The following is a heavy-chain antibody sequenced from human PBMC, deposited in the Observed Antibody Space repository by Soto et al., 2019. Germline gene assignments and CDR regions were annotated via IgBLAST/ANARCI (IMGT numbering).Heavy chain of an antibody. D-gene: IGHD3-16*01. V-gene: IGHV4-59*01. J-gene: IGHJ4*02. CDR2: VYNNGKT. CDR1: GGSMTGYF. Sequence: QVQLQESGPGLVKPSETLSLTCTVSGGSMTGYFWSWIRQPAGKALEWIGNVYNNGKTDYTPYLARRINLAVDPAKMHVALKVKSVTAADTAVYYCAKTHWGSSTEFWGQGILVTLSS. CDR3: AKTHWGSSTEF.